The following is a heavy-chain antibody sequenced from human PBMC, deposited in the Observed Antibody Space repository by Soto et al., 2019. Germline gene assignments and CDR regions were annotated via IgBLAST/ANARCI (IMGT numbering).Heavy chain of an antibody. V-gene: IGHV5-51*01. CDR1: GYTFTNYW. J-gene: IGHJ6*02. CDR3: ASSIFYYGMDV. Sequence: GESLKISCKGSGYTFTNYWIGWVRQMPGKGPEWMGIIYPGDSDTKYNPSFQGQVTISADKSITTTYLQWSSLKASDTASDYCASSIFYYGMDVWGQGTTVTVSS. CDR2: IYPGDSDT.